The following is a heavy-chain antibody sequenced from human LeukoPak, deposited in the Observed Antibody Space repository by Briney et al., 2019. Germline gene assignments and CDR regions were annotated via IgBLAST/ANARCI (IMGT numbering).Heavy chain of an antibody. J-gene: IGHJ2*01. CDR2: IYYSGST. CDR1: GGSISSGDYY. CDR3: ARWADIVLMVYAIDWYFDL. D-gene: IGHD2-8*01. V-gene: IGHV4-30-4*08. Sequence: PSQTLSLTRTVSGGSISSGDYYSSWIRQPPGKGMEWSGYIYYSGSTYYNPSLKSRVTISVDTSKTQCSLKLSSVTAADTAVYYCARWADIVLMVYAIDWYFDLWGRGTLVTFSS.